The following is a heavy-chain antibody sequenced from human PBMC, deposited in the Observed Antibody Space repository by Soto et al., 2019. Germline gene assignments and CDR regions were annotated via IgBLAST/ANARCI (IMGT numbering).Heavy chain of an antibody. D-gene: IGHD4-4*01. CDR3: AKAATITTLYYFDS. V-gene: IGHV3-23*01. CDR2: ITGSGGST. CDR1: GFTFSSYG. Sequence: GGSLRLSCAASGFTFSSYGMSWVRQAPGKGLEWVSLITGSGGSTFYADSVKGRFTISRDNAKNTLYLQMNSLRVDDTALYYCAKAATITTLYYFDSWGQGTLVTVPS. J-gene: IGHJ4*02.